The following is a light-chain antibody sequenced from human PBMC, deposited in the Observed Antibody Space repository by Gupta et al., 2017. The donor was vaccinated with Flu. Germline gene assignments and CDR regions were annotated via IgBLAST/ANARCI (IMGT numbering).Light chain of an antibody. Sequence: ERDTRSCRASQSVSRYLSWYQQKHRQAPTILINDGANRANASLARFSGSGSWTDYTLTSSSLVPEDVAVYYCQQRSNWPPYTFGQGTKLEIK. CDR1: QSVSRY. V-gene: IGKV3-11*01. CDR3: QQRSNWPPYT. J-gene: IGKJ2*01. CDR2: DGA.